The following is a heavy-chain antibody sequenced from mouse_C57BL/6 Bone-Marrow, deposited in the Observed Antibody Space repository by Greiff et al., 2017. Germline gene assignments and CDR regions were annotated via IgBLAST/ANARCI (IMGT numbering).Heavy chain of an antibody. CDR2: IWSDGST. D-gene: IGHD1-1*01. V-gene: IGHV2-6-1*01. Sequence: VKLVESGPGLVALSQSLSITCTVSGLSLTSYGVHWVRQPPGKGLEWLVVIWSDGSTTYNSALKSRLSISQDNSKSQVFLNMNSLQTDDTAMYYCARQFHYYDSSYNGNYYAIDYWGQGTSITVS. J-gene: IGHJ4*01. CDR1: GLSLTSYG. CDR3: ARQFHYYDSSYNGNYYAIDY.